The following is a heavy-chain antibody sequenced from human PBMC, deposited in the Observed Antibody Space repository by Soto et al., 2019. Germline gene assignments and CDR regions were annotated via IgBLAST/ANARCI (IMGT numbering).Heavy chain of an antibody. CDR1: GFTFSRFV. V-gene: IGHV3-23*01. D-gene: IGHD6-13*01. J-gene: IGHJ6*02. Sequence: PGGSLRLSCSASGFTFSRFVMSWVRQAPGKGLEWVSLISGSGRYTDYADSVKGRFTISRDNSKNTLYLQMNSLRAEDTAVYYCAKDPPSERMQPDYGMDVWGQGTTVTVSS. CDR3: AKDPPSERMQPDYGMDV. CDR2: ISGSGRYT.